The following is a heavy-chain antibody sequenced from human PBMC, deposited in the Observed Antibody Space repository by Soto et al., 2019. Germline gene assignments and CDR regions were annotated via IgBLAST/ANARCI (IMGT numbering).Heavy chain of an antibody. D-gene: IGHD2-21*02. J-gene: IGHJ4*02. CDR2: INPAGGTT. Sequence: QVQLVQSGAEVKKPGASVRISCRASGYSFTSTYVHWVRQAPGQGPEWMGIINPAGGTTYYAQKSXXRLTITSDTSTDTVFMDLNDLTSEATAVYFCALKVVTYYDNWGQGTLLTVSS. V-gene: IGHV1-46*01. CDR3: ALKVVTYYDN. CDR1: GYSFTSTY.